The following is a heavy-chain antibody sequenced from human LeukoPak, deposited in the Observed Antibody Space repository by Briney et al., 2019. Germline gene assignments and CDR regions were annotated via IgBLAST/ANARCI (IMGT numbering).Heavy chain of an antibody. CDR3: AKKRDAFDF. CDR2: LTDSGGTT. J-gene: IGHJ3*01. CDR1: GFTFGNYA. Sequence: GGSLRLSCVASGFTFGNYAMGWLRQAPGRRPEWVSSLTDSGGTTFYVDSVKGRFAISRDNSKNTLYLNMNSLRAEDTAVYYCAKKRDAFDFWGQGTVVTVSS. V-gene: IGHV3-23*01. D-gene: IGHD5-24*01.